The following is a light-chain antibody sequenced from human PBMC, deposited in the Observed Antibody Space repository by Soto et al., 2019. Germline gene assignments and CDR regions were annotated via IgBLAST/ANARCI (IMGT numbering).Light chain of an antibody. Sequence: QSALTQPASVSGSPGQSITISCTGTSSDVGGYNYVSWYQQHPGKAPKLMIYEVSNRPSGVSNRFSGSKSGNTASLIISGLRAEDEADYYCSSYPSISARHVVIGGGTKLTVL. CDR2: EVS. V-gene: IGLV2-14*03. CDR3: SSYPSISARHVV. CDR1: SSDVGGYNY. J-gene: IGLJ2*01.